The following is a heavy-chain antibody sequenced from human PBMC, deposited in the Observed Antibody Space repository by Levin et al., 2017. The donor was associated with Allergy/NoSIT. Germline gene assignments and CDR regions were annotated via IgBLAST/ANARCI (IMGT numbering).Heavy chain of an antibody. Sequence: PGGSLRLSCAASGFTFSAHDMHWVRQVTGKGLEWVSAIGTTGDTYYPDSVKGRFIISRENAKNSLFLQMNSLRVGDTAVYYCARGLLWFGQSCHAFDIWGLGTVVTVSS. CDR1: GFTFSAHD. J-gene: IGHJ3*02. D-gene: IGHD3-10*01. CDR3: ARGLLWFGQSCHAFDI. CDR2: IGTTGDT. V-gene: IGHV3-13*04.